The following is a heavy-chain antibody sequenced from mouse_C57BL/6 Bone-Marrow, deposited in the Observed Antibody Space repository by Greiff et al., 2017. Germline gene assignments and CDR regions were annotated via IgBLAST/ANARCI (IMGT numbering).Heavy chain of an antibody. D-gene: IGHD1-1*01. CDR1: GFSLSTSGMG. CDR2: IYWDDDK. Sequence: QVTLKECGPGILQSSQTLSLTCSFSGFSLSTSGMGVSWIRQPSGKGLEWLAHIYWDDDKRYNPSLKSRLTISKDTSRNQVFLKITSVDTADTATYYCARSPYYYGSIDWYFDVWGTGTTVTVSS. J-gene: IGHJ1*03. V-gene: IGHV8-12*01. CDR3: ARSPYYYGSIDWYFDV.